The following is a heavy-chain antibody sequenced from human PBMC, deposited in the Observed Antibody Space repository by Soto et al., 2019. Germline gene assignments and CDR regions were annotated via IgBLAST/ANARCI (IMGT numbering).Heavy chain of an antibody. CDR1: GFTVSNNY. V-gene: IGHV3-53*01. CDR2: IYSGGYT. CDR3: GPRGGGAGY. D-gene: IGHD3-10*01. Sequence: EVQLVESGGGLIQPGGSLRLSCAVSGFTVSNNYMSWVRQAPGKGLEGVSVIYSGGYTAYGDSVKGRFTISRDNSKNTLNLKMNSLRAAAAAGYYGGPRGGGAGYWGQGTLVTVSS. J-gene: IGHJ4*02.